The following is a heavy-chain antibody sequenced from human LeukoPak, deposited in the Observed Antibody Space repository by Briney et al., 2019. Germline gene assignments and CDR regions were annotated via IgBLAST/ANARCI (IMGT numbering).Heavy chain of an antibody. J-gene: IGHJ3*02. D-gene: IGHD3-22*01. CDR2: ISTYNDNT. CDR1: GYTFTNYG. CDR3: ARGVYYYDSSGYYYEDAFDI. Sequence: ASVKVSCKASGYTFTNYGISWVRQAPGQGLEWMGWISTYNDNTNYAQKLQGRVTMTSDTSTSTAYMELRSLRSDDTAVYYCARGVYYYDSSGYYYEDAFDIWGQGTMVTVSS. V-gene: IGHV1-18*01.